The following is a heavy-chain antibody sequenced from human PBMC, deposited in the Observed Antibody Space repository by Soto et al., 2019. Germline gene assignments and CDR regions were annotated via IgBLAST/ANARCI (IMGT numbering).Heavy chain of an antibody. CDR3: ARHGRDCSSTSCKLFDY. J-gene: IGHJ4*02. D-gene: IGHD2-2*01. Sequence: ASETLSLTCTVSGGSISSSSYYWGWIRQPPGKGLEWIGSIYYSGSTYYNPSLKSRVTISVDTSKNQFSLKLSSVTAADTAVYYCARHGRDCSSTSCKLFDYWGQGTLVTVSS. CDR1: GGSISSSSYY. V-gene: IGHV4-39*01. CDR2: IYYSGST.